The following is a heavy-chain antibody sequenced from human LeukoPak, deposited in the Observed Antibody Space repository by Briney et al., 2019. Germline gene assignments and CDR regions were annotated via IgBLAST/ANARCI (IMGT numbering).Heavy chain of an antibody. Sequence: PSQTLSLTCTVSGGFISSGGHHWSWIRQPPGKGLEWIGYIYYSGSTYYNPSLKSRVSISVDTSKNQFSLKLSSVTAADTAVYYCTRFDRFDYWGQGTLVTVSS. CDR1: GGFISSGGHH. CDR2: IYYSGST. CDR3: TRFDRFDY. D-gene: IGHD3-16*01. V-gene: IGHV4-31*03. J-gene: IGHJ4*02.